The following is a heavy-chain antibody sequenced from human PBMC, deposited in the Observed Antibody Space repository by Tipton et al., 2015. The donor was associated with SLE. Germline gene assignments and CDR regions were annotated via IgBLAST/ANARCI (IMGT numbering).Heavy chain of an antibody. V-gene: IGHV3-74*01. CDR3: AKAQGVIVPNDAFDF. D-gene: IGHD2/OR15-2a*01. CDR1: GFPFRNYW. Sequence: GSLRLSCAASGFPFRNYWMHWVRQVPGKGPVWVSRMNSDGSSRNYADSVKGRFTISRDNAKNTLFLRMNSLRVEDTAIYYCAKAQGVIVPNDAFDFGGQGTMVTVSS. CDR2: MNSDGSSR. J-gene: IGHJ3*01.